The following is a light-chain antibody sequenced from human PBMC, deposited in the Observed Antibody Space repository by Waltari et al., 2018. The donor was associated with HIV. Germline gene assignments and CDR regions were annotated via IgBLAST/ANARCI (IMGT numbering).Light chain of an antibody. CDR3: VAWDDSLNGPV. Sequence: QSVLTQPPSASGTPGQRVTISCSGSSPNIGSNTVNWYQQLPGTAPKLLIYSNNQRPSGVPDLFSGSKSGTSASLAISGLQSEDEADYYCVAWDDSLNGPVFGGGTKLTVL. J-gene: IGLJ2*01. CDR1: SPNIGSNT. CDR2: SNN. V-gene: IGLV1-44*01.